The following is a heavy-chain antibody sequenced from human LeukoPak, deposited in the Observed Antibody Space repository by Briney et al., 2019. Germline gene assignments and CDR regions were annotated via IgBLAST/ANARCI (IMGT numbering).Heavy chain of an antibody. V-gene: IGHV4-39*01. CDR2: IYHSGST. D-gene: IGHD3-10*01. CDR3: ARLKITGGSGSYYKRRYFDY. CDR1: GGSISSSFYY. Sequence: SETLSLTCTVSGGSISSSFYYWGWIRQPPGKGLEWIGSIYHSGSTYYNPSLKSRVTISVDTSRNQFSLNLSSVTAADTAVYYCARLKITGGSGSYYKRRYFDYWGQGTLVTVSS. J-gene: IGHJ4*02.